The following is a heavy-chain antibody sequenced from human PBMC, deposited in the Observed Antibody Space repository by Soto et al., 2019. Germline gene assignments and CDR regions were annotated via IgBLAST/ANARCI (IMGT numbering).Heavy chain of an antibody. Sequence: QVQLQESGPGLVKPSQTLSLTCTVTGGSISGYYWSWVRQHPGKGLAWIGYIYYSGSTYYNPPFKSRVIISVDAAKNQFSLKMSSVTVADTAVYYCARDGTVPYGMDVWGQGTTVTVSS. CDR2: IYYSGST. J-gene: IGHJ6*02. CDR3: ARDGTVPYGMDV. CDR1: GGSISGYY. V-gene: IGHV4-31*03. D-gene: IGHD4-17*01.